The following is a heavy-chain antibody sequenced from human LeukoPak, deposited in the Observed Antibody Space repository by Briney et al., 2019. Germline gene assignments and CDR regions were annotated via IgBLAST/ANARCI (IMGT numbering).Heavy chain of an antibody. J-gene: IGHJ4*02. V-gene: IGHV1-2*02. CDR3: ARPVKSTVTTAPEFGY. CDR1: GYTFTGYY. D-gene: IGHD4-17*01. Sequence: ASVKVSCKASGYTFTGYYMHWVRQAPGQGLEWMGWINPNSGGTNYAQKFQGRVTMTRDTSISTAYMELSRLRSDDTAVHYCARPVKSTVTTAPEFGYWGQGTLVTVSS. CDR2: INPNSGGT.